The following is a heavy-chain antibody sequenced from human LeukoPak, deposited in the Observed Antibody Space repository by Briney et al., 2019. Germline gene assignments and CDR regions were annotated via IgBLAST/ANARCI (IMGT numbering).Heavy chain of an antibody. D-gene: IGHD2-8*01. Sequence: ASVKVSCKASGYTFTGYYMHWVRQAPGQGLEWMGWINPNSGGTNYAQKFQGRVTMTRDTPISTAYMELSRLRSDDTAVYYCAKSRKYCTNGVCSYFDYWGQGTLVTVSS. CDR3: AKSRKYCTNGVCSYFDY. J-gene: IGHJ4*02. CDR1: GYTFTGYY. V-gene: IGHV1-2*02. CDR2: INPNSGGT.